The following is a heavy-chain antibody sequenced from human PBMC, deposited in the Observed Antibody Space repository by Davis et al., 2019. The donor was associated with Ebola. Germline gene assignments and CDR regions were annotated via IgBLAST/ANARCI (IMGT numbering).Heavy chain of an antibody. CDR1: GFTFTSSA. CDR2: IVVGSGNT. V-gene: IGHV1-58*01. Sequence: AASVKVSCKASGFTFTSSAVQWVRQARGQRLEWIGWIVVGSGNTNYAQKFQERVTITRDMSTRTAYMELSSLRSEDTAVYYCAADLFRTYYHYYGMDVWGQGTTVTVSS. D-gene: IGHD2/OR15-2a*01. CDR3: AADLFRTYYHYYGMDV. J-gene: IGHJ6*02.